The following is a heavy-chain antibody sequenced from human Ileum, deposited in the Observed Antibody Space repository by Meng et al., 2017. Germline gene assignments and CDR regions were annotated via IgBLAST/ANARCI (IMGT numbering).Heavy chain of an antibody. CDR3: ARENTIFGVVWGSWFDP. J-gene: IGHJ5*02. D-gene: IGHD3-3*01. V-gene: IGHV4-30-4*01. CDR1: GGSISSGDYY. Sequence: QVQLQESGPGLVKPSHTLSLTCTFSGGSISSGDYYWSWIRQPPGKGLEWIGYIYYSGSTYYNPSLKSRVTISVDTSKNQFSLKLSSVTAADTAVYYCARENTIFGVVWGSWFDPWGQGTLVTVSS. CDR2: IYYSGST.